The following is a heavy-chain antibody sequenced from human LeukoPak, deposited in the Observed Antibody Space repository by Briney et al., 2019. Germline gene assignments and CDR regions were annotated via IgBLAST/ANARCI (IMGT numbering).Heavy chain of an antibody. CDR2: ISYDGSNK. D-gene: IGHD6-13*01. Sequence: GGSLRLSCAASGFTFSSYAMHWVRQAPGKGLEWVAVISYDGSNKYYADSVKGRFTISRDNSKNTLYLQMNSLRAEDTAVYYCAKDALKTSGIGAWGLRWFPFDYWGQGTLVTVSS. J-gene: IGHJ4*02. CDR3: AKDALKTSGIGAWGLRWFPFDY. CDR1: GFTFSSYA. V-gene: IGHV3-30*04.